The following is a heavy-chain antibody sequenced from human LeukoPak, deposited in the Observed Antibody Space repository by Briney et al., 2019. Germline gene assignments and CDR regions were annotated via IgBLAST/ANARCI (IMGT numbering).Heavy chain of an antibody. Sequence: SETLSLTCTVSGGSISNYYWSWIRQPPGKGLEWIGYVHYSGSTYYNPSLTSRVTISIDTSKNQLSLRLSSVTAADTAVYYCASARSWWWFGPWGQGTLVTVSS. CDR2: VHYSGST. V-gene: IGHV4-59*01. CDR3: ASARSWWWFGP. J-gene: IGHJ5*02. CDR1: GGSISNYY. D-gene: IGHD6-13*01.